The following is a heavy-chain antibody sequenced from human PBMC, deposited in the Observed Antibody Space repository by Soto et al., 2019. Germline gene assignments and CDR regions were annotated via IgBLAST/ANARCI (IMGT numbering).Heavy chain of an antibody. D-gene: IGHD2-15*01. CDR1: GFTFSSYG. V-gene: IGHV3-33*01. J-gene: IGHJ4*02. Sequence: GGSLRLSCAASGFTFSSYGMHWVRQAPGKGLEWVAVIWYDGSNKYYADSVKGRFTISRDNSKNTLYLQMNSLRAEDTAVYYCARATGYCSGGSCSTLDYWGQGTLVTVSS. CDR3: ARATGYCSGGSCSTLDY. CDR2: IWYDGSNK.